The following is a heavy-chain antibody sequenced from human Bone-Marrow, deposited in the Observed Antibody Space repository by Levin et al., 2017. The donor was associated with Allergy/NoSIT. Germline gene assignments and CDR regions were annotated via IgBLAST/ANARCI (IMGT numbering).Heavy chain of an antibody. CDR2: INSDGSDT. D-gene: IGHD1-26*01. J-gene: IGHJ4*02. Sequence: PGGSLRLSCAASGFTFSSYWMHWVRQAPGKGLVGVARINSDGSDTTYADSVKGRFTISRDNAKDTVFLQMNNLRVDDTAVYYCARVRATSLSWYFDSWGQGTLVTVPS. CDR1: GFTFSSYW. CDR3: ARVRATSLSWYFDS. V-gene: IGHV3-74*01.